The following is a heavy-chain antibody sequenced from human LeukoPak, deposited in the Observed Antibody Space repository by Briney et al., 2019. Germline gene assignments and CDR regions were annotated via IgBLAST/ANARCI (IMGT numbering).Heavy chain of an antibody. CDR1: GGSISSSSYY. V-gene: IGHV4-39*07. J-gene: IGHJ6*03. CDR3: ARRRYYGSGSYSYYYYYYMDV. D-gene: IGHD3-10*01. CDR2: IYYSGST. Sequence: SETLSLTCTVSGGSISSSSYYWGWIRQPPGKGLEWIGSIYYSGSTYYNPSLKSRVTISVDTSKNQFSLKLSSVTAADTAVYYCARRRYYGSGSYSYYYYYYMDVWGKGTTVTISS.